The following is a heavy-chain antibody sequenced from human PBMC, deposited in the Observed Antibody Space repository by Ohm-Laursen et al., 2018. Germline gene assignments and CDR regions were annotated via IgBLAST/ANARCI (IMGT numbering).Heavy chain of an antibody. CDR1: GFTFSIYG. Sequence: SLRLSCSASGFTFSIYGIHWVRQAPGKGLEWVAVMWANGRDKYYADSVKGRFTISRDNAKNTLYLQMKSLRADDTALYYCARALGATGYYGMDVWDQGTTGTVAS. CDR3: ARALGATGYYGMDV. D-gene: IGHD1-26*01. CDR2: MWANGRDK. J-gene: IGHJ6*02. V-gene: IGHV3-33*01.